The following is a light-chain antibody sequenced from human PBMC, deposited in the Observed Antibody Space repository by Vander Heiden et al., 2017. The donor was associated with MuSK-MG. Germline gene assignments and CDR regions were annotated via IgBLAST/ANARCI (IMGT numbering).Light chain of an antibody. Sequence: DIVMTQSPYSLAVSLGERATINCKSSQSVLYSSNNKNYLAWYQQKPGQPPKLLIYWASTRESGVPDPFSGSGSGTAFTLTIISLLAADVAVSYCRQEYSTPRTFGQGTKLXIK. CDR1: QSVLYSSNNKNY. CDR2: WAS. CDR3: RQEYSTPRT. V-gene: IGKV4-1*01. J-gene: IGKJ2*02.